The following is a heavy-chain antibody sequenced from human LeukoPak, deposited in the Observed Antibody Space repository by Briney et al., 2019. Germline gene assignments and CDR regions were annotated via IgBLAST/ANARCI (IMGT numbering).Heavy chain of an antibody. Sequence: GGSLRLSCAASGFTFSSYSMNWVRQAPGKGLEWVSVIYSGGSTYYADSVKGRFTISRDNSKNTLYLQMNSLRAEDTAVYYCASGAAFDIWGQGTMVTVSS. CDR2: IYSGGST. J-gene: IGHJ3*02. D-gene: IGHD3-10*01. CDR1: GFTFSSYS. V-gene: IGHV3-53*01. CDR3: ASGAAFDI.